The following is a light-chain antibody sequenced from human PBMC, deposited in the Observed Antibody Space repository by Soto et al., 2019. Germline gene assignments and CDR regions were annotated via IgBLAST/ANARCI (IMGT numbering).Light chain of an antibody. CDR1: QSFRGL. CDR3: KQFSSSPIT. Sequence: EIVLTQSPGTLSLSPGESATLLCRASQSFRGLLAWYQQKPGQAHRLLTHGASSRATGIPDRFSGSGSGTDFTLTIRRLEPEDFAVYYCKQFSSSPITFGQGTRLEIK. CDR2: GAS. J-gene: IGKJ5*01. V-gene: IGKV3-20*01.